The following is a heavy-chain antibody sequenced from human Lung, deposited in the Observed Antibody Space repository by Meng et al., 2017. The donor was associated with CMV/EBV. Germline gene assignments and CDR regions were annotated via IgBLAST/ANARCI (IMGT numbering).Heavy chain of an antibody. D-gene: IGHD3-16*02. CDR3: ARVRYSKGMGYYYGMDV. V-gene: IGHV3-7*01. Sequence: ETLSLXCAASGFTFSSYWMSWVRQAPGKGLEWVANIKQDGSEKYYVDSVKGRFTISRDNAKNSLYLQMNSLRAEDTAVYYCARVRYSKGMGYYYGMDVWGQGTTVXVSS. J-gene: IGHJ6*02. CDR1: GFTFSSYW. CDR2: IKQDGSEK.